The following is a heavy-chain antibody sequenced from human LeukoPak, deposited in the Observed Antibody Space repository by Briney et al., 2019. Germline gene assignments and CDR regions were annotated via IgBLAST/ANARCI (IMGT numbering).Heavy chain of an antibody. Sequence: GGSLRLSCAASGFTFSSYAMSWVRQAPGKGLEWVSAISGSGGSTYYADSVKGRFTISRDNAKNSLYLQMNSLRAEDTAVYYCARDLYSSSWYSAIFDYWGQGTLVTVSS. J-gene: IGHJ4*02. D-gene: IGHD6-13*01. V-gene: IGHV3-23*01. CDR1: GFTFSSYA. CDR2: ISGSGGST. CDR3: ARDLYSSSWYSAIFDY.